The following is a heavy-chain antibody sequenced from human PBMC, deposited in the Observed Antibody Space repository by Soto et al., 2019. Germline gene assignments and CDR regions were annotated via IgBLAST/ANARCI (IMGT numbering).Heavy chain of an antibody. CDR3: ARESRNALDY. J-gene: IGHJ4*02. CDR1: GYTFTSYG. V-gene: IGHV1-2*04. Sequence: GASVKVSCKASGYTFTSYGLSWVRQAPGQGLEWMGWINPNTGDTNYAQKFQGWVTMTRDTSISTAYMEVSRLKSDDTAVYYCARESRNALDYWGQGTLVTVSS. CDR2: INPNTGDT.